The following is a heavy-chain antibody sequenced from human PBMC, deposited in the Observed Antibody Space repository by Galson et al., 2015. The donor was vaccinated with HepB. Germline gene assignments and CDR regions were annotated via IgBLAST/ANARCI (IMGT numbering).Heavy chain of an antibody. V-gene: IGHV1-18*01. Sequence: SVKVSCKASGYTFTSYSINWVRQAPGQGLEWIGWISPYSGNTNHAQKLQDRVTMTTDTSTSTAYMELRSLRSDDTAVYFCARGNSGSYWNNWFDPWGQGTLGTVS. J-gene: IGHJ5*02. D-gene: IGHD1-26*01. CDR1: GYTFTSYS. CDR2: ISPYSGNT. CDR3: ARGNSGSYWNNWFDP.